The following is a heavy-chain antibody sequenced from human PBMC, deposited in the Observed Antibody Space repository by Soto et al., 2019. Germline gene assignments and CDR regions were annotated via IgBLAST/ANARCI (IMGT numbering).Heavy chain of an antibody. V-gene: IGHV1-8*01. Sequence: GASVKVSCKASGYTFTSYDINWVRQATGQGLEWMGWMNPNSGNTGYAQKFQGRVTMTRNTSISTAYMELSSLRSEDTAVYYCARGCISTSCYALGYYYYYGMEVWGQGTTVTVSS. CDR2: MNPNSGNT. D-gene: IGHD2-2*01. CDR1: GYTFTSYD. J-gene: IGHJ6*02. CDR3: ARGCISTSCYALGYYYYYGMEV.